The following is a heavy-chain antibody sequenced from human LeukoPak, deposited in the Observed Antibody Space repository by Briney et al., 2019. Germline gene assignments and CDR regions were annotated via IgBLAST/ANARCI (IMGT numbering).Heavy chain of an antibody. Sequence: ASVKVSCKASGYTFTSYGISWVRQAPGQGLEWMGWLHPNSGGTNYAQKFQGRITLTRDTSISTAYMELSSLTSDDTAVYFCARWQEGSGTYYIDYWGQGTLVTVSS. J-gene: IGHJ4*02. V-gene: IGHV1-2*02. CDR3: ARWQEGSGTYYIDY. D-gene: IGHD3-10*01. CDR1: GYTFTSYG. CDR2: LHPNSGGT.